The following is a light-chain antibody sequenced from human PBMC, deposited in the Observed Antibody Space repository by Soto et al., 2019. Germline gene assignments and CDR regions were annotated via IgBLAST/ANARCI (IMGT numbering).Light chain of an antibody. J-gene: IGLJ3*02. CDR1: SSDVGSYNL. V-gene: IGLV2-23*02. CDR2: EVS. Sequence: QSALTQPASVSGSPGQSITISCTGTSSDVGSYNLVSWYQQHPGKAPKLMIYEVSKRPSGVSNRFSGSKSGNTASLTISGHAAEDDADYYCCSTAASSTVVFGGGTKLTVL. CDR3: CSTAASSTVV.